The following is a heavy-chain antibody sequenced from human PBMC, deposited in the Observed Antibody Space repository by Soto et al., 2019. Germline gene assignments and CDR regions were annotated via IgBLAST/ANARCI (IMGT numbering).Heavy chain of an antibody. Sequence: QVQLQQWGAGLLKPSETLSLTCAVYGGSFSDFYWTWIRQLPGKGLEWIGEINHSGSTNYNPSLKRRVAISVDTSKNQFSLNLTSATAADTAVYYCGPRGAVADPRGYCCQRTLVTVSS. CDR3: GPRGAVADPRGY. V-gene: IGHV4-34*01. J-gene: IGHJ4*02. CDR2: INHSGST. CDR1: GGSFSDFY. D-gene: IGHD6-19*01.